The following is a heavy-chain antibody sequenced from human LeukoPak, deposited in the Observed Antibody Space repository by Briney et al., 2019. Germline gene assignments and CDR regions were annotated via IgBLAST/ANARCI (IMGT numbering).Heavy chain of an antibody. Sequence: GGSLRLSCAASGLTFSSYSVNWVRQSPGKGLEWVSSISSSSSYIYYADSVRGRFTISRDNAKNSLYLQMNSLRAEDTAVYYCASDTKRGYSYGSPTDGFDIWGQGTMVTVSS. J-gene: IGHJ3*02. CDR2: ISSSSSYI. CDR3: ASDTKRGYSYGSPTDGFDI. V-gene: IGHV3-21*01. D-gene: IGHD5-18*01. CDR1: GLTFSSYS.